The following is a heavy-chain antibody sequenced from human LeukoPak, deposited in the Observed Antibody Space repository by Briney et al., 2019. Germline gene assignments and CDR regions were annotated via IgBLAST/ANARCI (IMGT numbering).Heavy chain of an antibody. V-gene: IGHV3-30-3*01. Sequence: GGSLRLSCAASGFTFSSYAMHWVRQAPGKGLEWVAVISYDGSNKYYADSVKGRFTISRGNSKNTLYLQMNSLRAEDTAVYYCARDAAVAGTSGFDYWGQGTLVTVSS. D-gene: IGHD6-19*01. J-gene: IGHJ4*02. CDR1: GFTFSSYA. CDR3: ARDAAVAGTSGFDY. CDR2: ISYDGSNK.